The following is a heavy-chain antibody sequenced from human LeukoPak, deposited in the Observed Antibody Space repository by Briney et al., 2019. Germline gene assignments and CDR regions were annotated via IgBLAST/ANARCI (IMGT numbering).Heavy chain of an antibody. CDR1: GGSISSSSYY. D-gene: IGHD2-8*02. Sequence: SETLSLTCTVSGGSISSSSYYWGWIRQPPGKGLEWIGSIYYSGSTYYNPSLKSRVTISVDTSKNQFSLKLSSVTAADTAVYYCARRYHRPATGFRPIDPWGQGTLVIVSS. J-gene: IGHJ5*02. V-gene: IGHV4-39*07. CDR2: IYYSGST. CDR3: ARRYHRPATGFRPIDP.